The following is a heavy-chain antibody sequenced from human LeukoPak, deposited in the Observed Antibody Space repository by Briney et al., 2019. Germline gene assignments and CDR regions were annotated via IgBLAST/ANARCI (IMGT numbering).Heavy chain of an antibody. CDR1: GFTFSRFG. J-gene: IGHJ4*02. CDR3: AKGLNSYESSGYPS. CDR2: IRYDESNK. Sequence: GGSLRLSCEASGFTFSRFGMHWVRQAPGKGLEWVAFIRYDESNKYYADSVKGRFTISRDNSKNTLYLQMNSLRAEDTAVYYCAKGLNSYESSGYPSWGQGTLVTVSS. V-gene: IGHV3-30*02. D-gene: IGHD3-22*01.